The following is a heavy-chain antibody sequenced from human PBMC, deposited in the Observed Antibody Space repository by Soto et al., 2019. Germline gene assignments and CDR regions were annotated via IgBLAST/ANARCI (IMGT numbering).Heavy chain of an antibody. J-gene: IGHJ6*02. V-gene: IGHV4-39*01. Sequence: SETLSLTCTVSGGSISSSSYYWVWIRQPPGKGLEWIGSIYYSGSTYYNPSLKSRVTISVDTSKNQFSLKLSSVTAADTAVYYCACIFSGGYGYGFYYYGMAVWGQGTTVTVSS. D-gene: IGHD5-18*01. CDR2: IYYSGST. CDR3: ACIFSGGYGYGFYYYGMAV. CDR1: GGSISSSSYY.